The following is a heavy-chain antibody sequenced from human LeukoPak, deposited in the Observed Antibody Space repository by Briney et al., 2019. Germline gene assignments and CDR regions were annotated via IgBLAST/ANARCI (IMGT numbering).Heavy chain of an antibody. CDR1: GGSISSGGYS. CDR2: IYHSGST. D-gene: IGHD3-10*01. Sequence: SQTLSLTCAVSGGSISSGGYSWSWIRQPPGKGLEWIGYIYHSGSTYYNPSLKSRVTISVDRSKNQFSLKLSSVTAADTAVYYCARDTQWFGELLWAFDIWGQGTMVTVSS. V-gene: IGHV4-30-2*01. J-gene: IGHJ3*02. CDR3: ARDTQWFGELLWAFDI.